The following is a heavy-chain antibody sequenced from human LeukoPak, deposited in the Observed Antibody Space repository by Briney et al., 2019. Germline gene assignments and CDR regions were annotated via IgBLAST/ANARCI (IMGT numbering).Heavy chain of an antibody. J-gene: IGHJ4*02. D-gene: IGHD3-3*01. CDR3: ARDLGDYWSGFRSYFFDY. Sequence: KTSETLSLTCTVYGGSISSYYWSWIRQPPGKGLEWIGYIYYSGSTNYNPSLKSRVTISVDTSKNQFSLKLSSVTAADTAVYYCARDLGDYWSGFRSYFFDYWGQGTLVTVSS. CDR1: GGSISSYY. CDR2: IYYSGST. V-gene: IGHV4-59*12.